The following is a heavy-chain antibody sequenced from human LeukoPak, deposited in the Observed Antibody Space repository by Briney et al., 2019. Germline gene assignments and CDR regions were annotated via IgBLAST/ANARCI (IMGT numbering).Heavy chain of an antibody. CDR1: GFTFSNYW. CDR3: ARVTPYGSGLFDF. D-gene: IGHD3-10*01. J-gene: IGHJ4*02. CDR2: IRQDGSEK. Sequence: PGGSLRLSCVASGFTFSNYWMTWVRQAPGKGLEWVANIRQDGSEKYNVDSVKGRFTISRDNAENSLYLQMNNLRAEDTAVYHCARVTPYGSGLFDFWGQGTLIAVSS. V-gene: IGHV3-7*01.